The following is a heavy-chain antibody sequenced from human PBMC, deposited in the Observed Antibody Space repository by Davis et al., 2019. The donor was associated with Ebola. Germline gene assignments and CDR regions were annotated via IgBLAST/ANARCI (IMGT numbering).Heavy chain of an antibody. CDR1: EFSFTGYY. J-gene: IGHJ5*02. D-gene: IGHD1-26*01. CDR2: INPYSGGT. V-gene: IGHV1-2*06. Sequence: ASVKVSCKAFEFSFTGYYIHWVRQAPGQGLEWMGRINPYSGGTNYPQKFQDRVTLTIDTSINTAYMELDRLRSDDTAVYYCARGHTYGRWDDWFDPWGQGTLVTVSS. CDR3: ARGHTYGRWDDWFDP.